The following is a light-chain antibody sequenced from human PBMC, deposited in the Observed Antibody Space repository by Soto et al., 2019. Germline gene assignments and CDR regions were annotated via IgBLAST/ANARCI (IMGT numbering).Light chain of an antibody. CDR1: QDISNY. Sequence: DIRMTQSPSSLSASVGDRITITCRASQDISNYLNWYQQKPGTVPKLLIYDASNLATGVPSRFSGSGSGTDFTFTISSLQPEDIATYFCQQYDNFPLTFGGRTKVEIK. CDR3: QQYDNFPLT. CDR2: DAS. V-gene: IGKV1-33*01. J-gene: IGKJ4*01.